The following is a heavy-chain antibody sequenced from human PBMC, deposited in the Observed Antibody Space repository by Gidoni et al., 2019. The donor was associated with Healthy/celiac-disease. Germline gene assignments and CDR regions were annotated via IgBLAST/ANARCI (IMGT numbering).Heavy chain of an antibody. CDR1: GFTFSSYS. D-gene: IGHD6-13*01. V-gene: IGHV3-21*01. CDR3: ARDLGYSSSWYLGRDFDY. J-gene: IGHJ4*02. Sequence: AGFTFSSYSMNWVRQAPGKGLEWVSSISSSSSYIYYADSVKGRFTISRDNAKNSLYLQMNSLRAEDTAVYYCARDLGYSSSWYLGRDFDYWGQGTLVTVSS. CDR2: ISSSSSYI.